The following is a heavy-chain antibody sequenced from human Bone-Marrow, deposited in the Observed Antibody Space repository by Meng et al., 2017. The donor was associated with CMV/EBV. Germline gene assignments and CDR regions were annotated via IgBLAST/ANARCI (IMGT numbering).Heavy chain of an antibody. CDR1: GYTFTSYD. CDR2: INPNSGGT. Sequence: ASVKVSCKASGYTFTSYDINWVRQATGQGLEWMGWINPNSGGTNYAQKFQGRVTMTRDTSISTAYMELSRLRSDDTAVYYCARDLDIPAHYYGMDVWGQGTTVTVYS. V-gene: IGHV1-2*02. D-gene: IGHD5-12*01. J-gene: IGHJ6*02. CDR3: ARDLDIPAHYYGMDV.